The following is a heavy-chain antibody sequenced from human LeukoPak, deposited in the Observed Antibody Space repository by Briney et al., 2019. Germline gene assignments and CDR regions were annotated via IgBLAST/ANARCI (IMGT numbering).Heavy chain of an antibody. V-gene: IGHV3-11*01. D-gene: IGHD5-18*01. CDR1: GFTFSDYY. Sequence: EPGGSLRLSCAASGFTFSDYYMSWIRQAPGKGLEWVSYISSSGSTIYYADSVKGRFTISRDNAKNSLYLQMNSLRAEDTAVYYCAREKVVGGYSYGTYYYYGMDVWGQGTTVTVSS. CDR2: ISSSGSTI. J-gene: IGHJ6*02. CDR3: AREKVVGGYSYGTYYYYGMDV.